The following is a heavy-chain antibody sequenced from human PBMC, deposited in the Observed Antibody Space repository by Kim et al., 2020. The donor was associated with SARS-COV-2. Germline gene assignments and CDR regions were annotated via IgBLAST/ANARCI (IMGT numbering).Heavy chain of an antibody. Sequence: SVKVSCKASGGTFSSYAISWVRQAPGQGLEWMGGIIPIFGTANYAQKFQGRVTITADESTSTAYMELSSLRSEDTAVYYCASPLAAMVRAGYYYYGMDVWGQGTTVTVSS. D-gene: IGHD5-18*01. CDR1: GGTFSSYA. CDR2: IIPIFGTA. J-gene: IGHJ6*02. CDR3: ASPLAAMVRAGYYYYGMDV. V-gene: IGHV1-69*13.